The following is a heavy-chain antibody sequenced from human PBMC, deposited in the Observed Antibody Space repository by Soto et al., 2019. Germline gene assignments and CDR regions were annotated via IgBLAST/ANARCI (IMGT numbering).Heavy chain of an antibody. CDR2: IYYSGST. D-gene: IGHD2-2*01. CDR1: SGSVSSHSYY. CDR3: ARTYCSSASCYGLYYFGMDV. Sequence: SETLSLTCTVSSGSVSSHSYYWSWIRQPPGKGLEWIGYIYYSGSTYYNPSLKSQVTISVDTSKNQFSLKLRSVTAADTAVYYCARTYCSSASCYGLYYFGMDVWGQGTTVTVSS. J-gene: IGHJ6*02. V-gene: IGHV4-61*01.